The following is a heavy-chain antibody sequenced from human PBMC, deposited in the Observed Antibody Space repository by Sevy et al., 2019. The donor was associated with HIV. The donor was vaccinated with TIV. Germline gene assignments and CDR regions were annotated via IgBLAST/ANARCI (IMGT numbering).Heavy chain of an antibody. V-gene: IGHV3-23*01. CDR1: GFTFSTYA. D-gene: IGHD3-10*01. J-gene: IGHJ4*02. CDR3: AKDRVSGTYYTGDFDY. Sequence: GGSLRLSCAASGFTFSTYAMTWVRQAPGKGIEWVSVITYSGVNTYYADSVKGRFTISRDNSKNKLYLQMNSLRAEDTAVYYCAKDRVSGTYYTGDFDYWGQGTLVTVSS. CDR2: ITYSGVNT.